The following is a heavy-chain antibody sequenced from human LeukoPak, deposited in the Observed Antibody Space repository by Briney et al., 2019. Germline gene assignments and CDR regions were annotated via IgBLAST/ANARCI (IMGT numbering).Heavy chain of an antibody. CDR1: GGSFRGYY. J-gene: IGHJ3*02. D-gene: IGHD3-22*01. V-gene: IGHV4-34*01. CDR3: ARMIVADRIQGAFDI. CDR2: INHSVGA. Sequence: SETLSLTCAVYGGSFRGYYCGWSRDPPGGGHEWSWEINHSVGANYNPPLKSRVSLSVYTSKKQFSLKMSSVTAPHTPPYYSARMIVADRIQGAFDIWGQGTMVSVSS.